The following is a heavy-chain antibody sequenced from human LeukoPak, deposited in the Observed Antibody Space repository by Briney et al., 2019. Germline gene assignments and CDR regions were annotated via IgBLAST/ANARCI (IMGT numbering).Heavy chain of an antibody. CDR1: GYIFSSYS. J-gene: IGHJ4*02. CDR2: ISADSGNT. D-gene: IGHD2-2*02. V-gene: IGHV1-18*01. Sequence: ASVKVSCKASGYIFSSYSISWVRQAPGQGLEWMGWISADSGNTNYAQMLQGRVTMTTDTSTSTAYMELSRLRSDDTAVYYCARGGSIVVVPAAIPSDYWGQGALVTVSS. CDR3: ARGGSIVVVPAAIPSDY.